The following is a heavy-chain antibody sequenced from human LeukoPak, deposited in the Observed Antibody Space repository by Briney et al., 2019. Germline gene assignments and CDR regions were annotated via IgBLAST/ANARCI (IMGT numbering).Heavy chain of an antibody. CDR3: ARGDLVAATGIGAFDI. CDR2: IYHSGST. J-gene: IGHJ3*02. Sequence: SETLSLTCTVSGGSISSGGYYWSWIRQPPGKGLEWIGYIYHSGSTYYNPSLKSRVTISVDRSKNQFSLKLSSVTAADTAVYYCARGDLVAATGIGAFDIWGQGTMVTVSS. V-gene: IGHV4-30-2*01. D-gene: IGHD2-15*01. CDR1: GGSISSGGYY.